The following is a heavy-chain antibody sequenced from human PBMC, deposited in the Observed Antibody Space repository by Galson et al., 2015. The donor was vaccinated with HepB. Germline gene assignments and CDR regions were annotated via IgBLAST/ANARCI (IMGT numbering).Heavy chain of an antibody. Sequence: SVKVSCKASGYTFTSYAMHWVRQAPGQRLEWMGWINAGNGNTKYSQKFQGRVTITRDTSASTAYMELSSLRSEDTAVYYCARDLFWVVDTAMGYLDYWGQGTLVTVSS. CDR3: ARDLFWVVDTAMGYLDY. D-gene: IGHD5-18*01. CDR1: GYTFTSYA. V-gene: IGHV1-3*01. CDR2: INAGNGNT. J-gene: IGHJ4*02.